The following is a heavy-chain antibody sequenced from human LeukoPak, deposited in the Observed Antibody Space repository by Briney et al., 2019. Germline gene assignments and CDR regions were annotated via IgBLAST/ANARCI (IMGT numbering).Heavy chain of an antibody. J-gene: IGHJ3*02. CDR2: INPNSGGT. V-gene: IGHV1-2*02. Sequence: GASVKVSCKASGYTFTGYYMHWVRQAPGQGLEWMGWINPNSGGTNYAQKFQGRVTTTRDTSITTGYMELSRLRSDDTAVYYCARISPTLDAFDIWGQGTMVTVSS. CDR3: ARISPTLDAFDI. CDR1: GYTFTGYY.